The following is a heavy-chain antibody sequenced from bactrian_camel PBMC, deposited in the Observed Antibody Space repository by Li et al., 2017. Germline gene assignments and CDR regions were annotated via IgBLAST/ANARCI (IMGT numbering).Heavy chain of an antibody. CDR2: IERSGKI. Sequence: HVQLVESGGGSVQTGESLTLSCVAPGYITSSYFMGWLRHQAPGQKREGVAAIERSGKITYADSVLGRFTISRDNARNMLYLQMNSVKPEDTAMYYCAADLSPLCGVWLDYRYNYWGQGTQVTVS. CDR3: AADLSPLCGVWLDYRYNY. D-gene: IGHD1*01. CDR1: GYITSSYF. J-gene: IGHJ4*01. V-gene: IGHV3S53*01.